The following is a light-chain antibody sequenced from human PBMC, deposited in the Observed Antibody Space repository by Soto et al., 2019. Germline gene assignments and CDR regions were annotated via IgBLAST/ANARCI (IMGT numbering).Light chain of an antibody. V-gene: IGLV4-69*01. J-gene: IGLJ3*02. CDR2: LNSDGSH. Sequence: QLVLTQSPSASASLGASVKLTCTLSSGHSSHAIAWHQQQPEKGPRYLMKLNSDGSHSKGDGIPDRFSGSSSGAERYLIIASLQSEDEADYYCQTWGTKVFGGGTKLNVL. CDR3: QTWGTKV. CDR1: SGHSSHA.